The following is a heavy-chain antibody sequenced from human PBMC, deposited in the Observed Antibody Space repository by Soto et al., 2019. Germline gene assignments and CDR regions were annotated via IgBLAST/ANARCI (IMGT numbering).Heavy chain of an antibody. J-gene: IGHJ4*02. CDR2: IYWDDDK. D-gene: IGHD3-3*01. CDR3: AHRVLRTVFALVTTTAIYFDF. Sequence: QITLNESGPTVVRPTETLTLTCRFSGFSLTTSGVRVGWIRQSPGKAPEWLALIYWDDDKRYSASLKSRLTITKDTSKNQVGLTVSDLDPTDTATYYCAHRVLRTVFALVTTTAIYFDFWGQGTPVAVSS. CDR1: GFSLTTSGVR. V-gene: IGHV2-5*02.